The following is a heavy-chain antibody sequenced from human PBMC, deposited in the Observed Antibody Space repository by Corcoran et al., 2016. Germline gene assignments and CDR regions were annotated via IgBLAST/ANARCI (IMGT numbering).Heavy chain of an antibody. D-gene: IGHD1-1*01. CDR1: GFTFSSYG. V-gene: IGHV3-33*01. Sequence: QVQLVESGGGVFQPGRSLRLSCAASGFTFSSYGMHWVRQAPGKGLEWVAVIWYDGSNKYYADSVKGRCTISRDNSKNTLYLQMNSLRAEDTAVDYCARDADGTFDYWGQGTLVTVSS. CDR2: IWYDGSNK. CDR3: ARDADGTFDY. J-gene: IGHJ4*02.